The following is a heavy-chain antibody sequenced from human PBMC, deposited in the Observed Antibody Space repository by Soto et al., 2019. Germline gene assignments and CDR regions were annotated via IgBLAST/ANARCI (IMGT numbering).Heavy chain of an antibody. CDR2: VTNSGSNT. CDR3: AKDLAATATGDSFDI. V-gene: IGHV3-23*01. D-gene: IGHD1-1*01. J-gene: IGHJ3*02. Sequence: EVQLLESGGGLVQPGGSLRLSCAASGFTFSTYAMTWVRQAPGKGLEWVSSVTNSGSNTYHADSVKGCFTISRDNSKNMLFLQMNSLRAEDAALYYWAKDLAATATGDSFDIWGQGTMVTVSS. CDR1: GFTFSTYA.